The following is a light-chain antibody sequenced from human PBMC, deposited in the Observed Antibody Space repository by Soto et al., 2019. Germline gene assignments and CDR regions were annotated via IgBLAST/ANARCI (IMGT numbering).Light chain of an antibody. Sequence: EIVLTQSPGTVSLSPGERATLSCRASQSVSGRNLAWYRQKPGQAPSLLIFGASNRATGIPDRFSGSGSGTDFTLTISRLEPEDCAVYYCLRYGDAHPAYTFGQGTKLEIK. J-gene: IGKJ2*01. CDR1: QSVSGRN. CDR3: LRYGDAHPAYT. V-gene: IGKV3-20*01. CDR2: GAS.